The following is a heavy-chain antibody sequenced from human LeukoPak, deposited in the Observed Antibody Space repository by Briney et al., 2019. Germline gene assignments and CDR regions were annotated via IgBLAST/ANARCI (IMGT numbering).Heavy chain of an antibody. Sequence: GGSLRLSCAASVFTFSDYSMNWVRRAPGKGLEWLSYINSRGSTTYYADSVKGRFTISRDNARNSLLLQMNSLTGEDTALYYCAVYLVPTTGYWGQGTLVTVSS. J-gene: IGHJ4*02. V-gene: IGHV3-48*04. CDR1: VFTFSDYS. CDR2: INSRGSTT. CDR3: AVYLVPTTGY. D-gene: IGHD5-12*01.